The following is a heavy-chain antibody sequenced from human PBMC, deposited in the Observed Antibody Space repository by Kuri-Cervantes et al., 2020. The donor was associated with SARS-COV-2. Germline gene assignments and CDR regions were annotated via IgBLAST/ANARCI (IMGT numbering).Heavy chain of an antibody. D-gene: IGHD6-19*01. Sequence: SETLSLTCTVSGGSISSYYWSWIRQPPGKGLEWIGYIYYSGGTNYNPSLKSRVTISVDTSKNQFSLKLSSVTAADTAVYYCSGGAVAGGFDYWGQGTLVTASS. J-gene: IGHJ4*02. CDR1: GGSISSYY. V-gene: IGHV4-59*01. CDR3: SGGAVAGGFDY. CDR2: IYYSGGT.